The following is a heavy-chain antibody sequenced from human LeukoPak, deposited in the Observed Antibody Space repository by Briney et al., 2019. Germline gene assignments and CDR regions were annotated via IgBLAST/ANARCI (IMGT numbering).Heavy chain of an antibody. Sequence: TGGSLRLSCAASGFTFSSYGMHWVRQAPGKGLEWVAVISSDGSDRYYADSVKGRFTISRDNSKNTLYLQMNSLRADDTAVYYCAKGLRYSDNWGQGTLVTVSS. D-gene: IGHD3-9*01. V-gene: IGHV3-30*18. CDR1: GFTFSSYG. CDR3: AKGLRYSDN. CDR2: ISSDGSDR. J-gene: IGHJ4*02.